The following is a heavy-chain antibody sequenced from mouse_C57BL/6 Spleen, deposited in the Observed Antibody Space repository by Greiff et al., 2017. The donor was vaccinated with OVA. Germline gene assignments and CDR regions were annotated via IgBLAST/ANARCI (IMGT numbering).Heavy chain of an antibody. CDR2: IYPGDGDT. CDR1: GYAFSSSW. CDR3: ARGGVTTSMDY. D-gene: IGHD2-2*01. Sequence: VQLQQSGPELVKPGASVKISCKASGYAFSSSWMNWVKQRPGKGLEWIGRIYPGDGDTNYNGKFKGKATLTADKSSSTAYMQLSSLTSEDSAVYFCARGGVTTSMDYWGQGTSVTVSS. V-gene: IGHV1-82*01. J-gene: IGHJ4*01.